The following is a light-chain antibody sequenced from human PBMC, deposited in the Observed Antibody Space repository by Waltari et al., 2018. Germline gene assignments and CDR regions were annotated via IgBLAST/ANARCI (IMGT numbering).Light chain of an antibody. J-gene: IGKJ2*01. CDR3: QQYDTSPGS. CDR1: QSLSVAY. V-gene: IGKV3-20*01. CDR2: GAS. Sequence: EIVLTQSPGTLSLSPGERATLSCRASQSLSVAYLAWYQQGSGQAPSLLIFGASYRATGIPDRFSGSGSGTDFTLTISRLEPEDFALYYCQQYDTSPGSFGQGTKLEIK.